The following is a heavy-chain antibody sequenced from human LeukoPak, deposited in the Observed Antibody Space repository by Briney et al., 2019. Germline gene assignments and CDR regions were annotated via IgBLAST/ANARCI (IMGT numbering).Heavy chain of an antibody. CDR1: GGSFSDYY. CDR3: ARGLYDFWSGSEGAFDI. J-gene: IGHJ3*02. CDR2: INHSGST. V-gene: IGHV4-34*01. D-gene: IGHD3-3*01. Sequence: PSETLSLTCAAYGGSFSDYYWTWIRQPPGKGLEWIGEINHSGSTNYNPSLKSRVTISVDTSKNQFSLKLGSVTAADTAVYYCARGLYDFWSGSEGAFDIWGQGTMVTVSS.